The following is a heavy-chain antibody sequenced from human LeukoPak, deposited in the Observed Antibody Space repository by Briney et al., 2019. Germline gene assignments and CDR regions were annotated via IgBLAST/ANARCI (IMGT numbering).Heavy chain of an antibody. Sequence: LRLSCAASGFTFSSYAMSWIRQHPGKGLEWIGYIYYSGSTYYNPSLKSRVTISVDTSKNQFSLKLSSVTAADTAVYYCASFYGSGYWSWDYFDYWGQGTLVTVSS. J-gene: IGHJ4*02. CDR2: IYYSGST. CDR3: ASFYGSGYWSWDYFDY. CDR1: GFTFSSYA. V-gene: IGHV4-31*02. D-gene: IGHD3-22*01.